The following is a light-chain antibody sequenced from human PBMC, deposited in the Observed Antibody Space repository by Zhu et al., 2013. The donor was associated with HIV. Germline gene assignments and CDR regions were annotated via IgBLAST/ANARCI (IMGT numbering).Light chain of an antibody. Sequence: QSVLTQPPSASGTPGQRVTISCSGSSSNIGSNTVNWHYQLPETAPKLLIYSNNQRPSGVPDRFSASKSGTSASLAISGLQSEDEADYYCATWDDGLNGVVFGGGTKLTVL. J-gene: IGLJ2*01. CDR3: ATWDDGLNGVV. CDR1: SSNIGSNT. CDR2: SNN. V-gene: IGLV1-44*01.